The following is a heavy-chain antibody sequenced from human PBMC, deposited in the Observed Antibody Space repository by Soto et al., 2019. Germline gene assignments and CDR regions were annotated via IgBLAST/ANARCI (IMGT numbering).Heavy chain of an antibody. CDR3: ARDRCSGGSCYPLDY. J-gene: IGHJ4*02. CDR1: GGTFSSYT. D-gene: IGHD2-15*01. CDR2: IIPILGIA. Sequence: SVKVSCKASGGTFSSYTISWVRQAPGQGLEWMGRIIPILGIANYAQKFQGRVTITADKSTSTAYMELSSLRSEDTAVYYCARDRCSGGSCYPLDYWGQGTLVTVSS. V-gene: IGHV1-69*04.